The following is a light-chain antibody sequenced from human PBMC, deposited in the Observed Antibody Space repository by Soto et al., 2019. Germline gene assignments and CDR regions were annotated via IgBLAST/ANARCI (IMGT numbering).Light chain of an antibody. V-gene: IGKV3-11*01. CDR2: DAS. J-gene: IGKJ4*01. Sequence: EIVLTQSPATLSLSPGERATLSCRASQSLDNYLAWYQHKPGQAPRLLIYDASTRATDIPARFSGSGSGTDVTITMSTLETEDFAVYYCQKRGHWPSFGGGTKVEVK. CDR3: QKRGHWPS. CDR1: QSLDNY.